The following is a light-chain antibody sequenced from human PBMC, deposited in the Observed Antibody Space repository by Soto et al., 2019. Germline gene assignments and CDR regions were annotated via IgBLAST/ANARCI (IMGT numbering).Light chain of an antibody. CDR2: EVF. J-gene: IGLJ2*01. Sequence: QSALTQPASVSGSPGQSITISCTGTNSDVGGYNYVSWYQQYPGKAPKLLIYEVFNRPSEISNRFSGSKSGNTASLTISGLQAEDEAEYYCSSYRGTNTFVVFGGGTKPTVL. CDR1: NSDVGGYNY. V-gene: IGLV2-14*01. CDR3: SSYRGTNTFVV.